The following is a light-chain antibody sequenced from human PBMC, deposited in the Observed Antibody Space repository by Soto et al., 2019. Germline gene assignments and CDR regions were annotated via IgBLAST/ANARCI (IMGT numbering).Light chain of an antibody. Sequence: QSVLTQPPLVSAAPGQKVTISCSGSSSNIGNNYVSWYQQFPGTAPKLLIYDNNKRPSGIPDRFSGSKSGTSATLGITGLQTGDEADYYCGTWDTSLSAGYVFGTGTKVTVL. V-gene: IGLV1-51*01. CDR2: DNN. J-gene: IGLJ1*01. CDR1: SSNIGNNY. CDR3: GTWDTSLSAGYV.